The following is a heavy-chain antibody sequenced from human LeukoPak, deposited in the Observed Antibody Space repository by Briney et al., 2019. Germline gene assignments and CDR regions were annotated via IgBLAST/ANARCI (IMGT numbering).Heavy chain of an antibody. CDR1: GFTFRSYE. CDR2: ISSSGSTI. D-gene: IGHD5-12*01. J-gene: IGHJ4*02. Sequence: PGGSLRLSCAASGFTFRSYEMNWVRQAPGKGLEWVSYISSSGSTIYYADSVKGRFTISRDNAKNSLYLQMNSLRADDTAVYYCARDMVQVATMTFDYWGQGTLVTVSS. V-gene: IGHV3-48*03. CDR3: ARDMVQVATMTFDY.